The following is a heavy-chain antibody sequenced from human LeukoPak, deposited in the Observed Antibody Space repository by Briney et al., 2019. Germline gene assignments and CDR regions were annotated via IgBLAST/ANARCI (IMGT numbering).Heavy chain of an antibody. CDR1: GYSFNSYW. CDR3: SRQFTIDSSGYYHDY. D-gene: IGHD3-22*01. V-gene: IGHV5-51*01. Sequence: GALKISCKGSGYSFNSYWIGWVRQMPGKGLEWMGIIYPGDSDTRYSPSFQGQVTISADKSISTAYLQWNSLKASDTALYYCSRQFTIDSSGYYHDYWGQGTLVTVSS. CDR2: IYPGDSDT. J-gene: IGHJ4*02.